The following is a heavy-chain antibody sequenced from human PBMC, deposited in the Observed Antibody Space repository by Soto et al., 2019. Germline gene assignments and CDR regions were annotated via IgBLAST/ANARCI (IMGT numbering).Heavy chain of an antibody. D-gene: IGHD2-2*01. CDR3: ARGDCSGSSCYAFDY. CDR2: IWYDGSKS. V-gene: IGHV3-33*01. CDR1: GITFSGYG. J-gene: IGHJ4*02. Sequence: GGSLRLSCAASGITFSGYGMHWVRQAPGKGLEWVALIWYDGSKSYYADSVKGRFTISRDNSKNTLYLQMDSLRAEDTAVYYCARGDCSGSSCYAFDYWGQGTLVTVSS.